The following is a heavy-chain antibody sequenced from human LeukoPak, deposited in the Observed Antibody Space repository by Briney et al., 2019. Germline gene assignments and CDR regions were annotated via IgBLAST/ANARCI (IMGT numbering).Heavy chain of an antibody. CDR1: GFTFSNYW. Sequence: GGSLRLSCATSGFTFSNYWMTWVRQTPGKGLEWVANIKEDGSDTYYVDSVKGRFTISRDNAKNSLHLQMHSLRAEDTAVYYCARDWGAAGLWDYWGQGTLLTVSS. CDR2: IKEDGSDT. J-gene: IGHJ4*02. CDR3: ARDWGAAGLWDY. V-gene: IGHV3-7*05. D-gene: IGHD6-13*01.